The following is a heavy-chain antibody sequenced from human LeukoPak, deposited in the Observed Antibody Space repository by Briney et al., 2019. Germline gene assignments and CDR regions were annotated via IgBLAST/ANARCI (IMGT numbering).Heavy chain of an antibody. J-gene: IGHJ4*02. CDR3: ATGVGNYIDY. CDR2: INHSGST. V-gene: IGHV4-34*01. CDR1: GGSFSGYY. Sequence: SETLSLTCAVYGGSFSGYYWSWIRQPPGKGLEWIGEINHSGSTNYNPSLKSRVTISVDTSKNQFSLKLSSVTAADTAVYYCATGVGNYIDYWGRGTLVTVSS.